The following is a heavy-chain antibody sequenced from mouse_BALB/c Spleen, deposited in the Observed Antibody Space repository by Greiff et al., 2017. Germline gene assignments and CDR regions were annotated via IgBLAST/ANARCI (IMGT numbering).Heavy chain of an antibody. Sequence: EVMLVESGGGLVKPGGSLKLSCAASGFTFSSYAMSWVRQTPEKRLEWVASISSGGSTYYPDSVKGRFTISRDNARNILYLQMSSLRSEDTAMYYCARATMITYYYAMDYWGQGTSVTVSS. D-gene: IGHD2-4*01. V-gene: IGHV5-6-5*01. J-gene: IGHJ4*01. CDR2: ISSGGST. CDR3: ARATMITYYYAMDY. CDR1: GFTFSSYA.